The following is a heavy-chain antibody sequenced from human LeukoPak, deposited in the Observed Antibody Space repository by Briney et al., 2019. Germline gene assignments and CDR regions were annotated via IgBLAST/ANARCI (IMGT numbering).Heavy chain of an antibody. Sequence: ASVKVSCKASGYTFTSYDINWVRQATGQGLEWMGWMNPNSGNTGYAQKFQGRVTMTRNTSISTAYMELSSLRSEDTAVYYCARGSPSLYDYVWGSFPRPFDYWGQGTLVTVSS. D-gene: IGHD3-16*01. CDR2: MNPNSGNT. J-gene: IGHJ4*02. CDR1: GYTFTSYD. CDR3: ARGSPSLYDYVWGSFPRPFDY. V-gene: IGHV1-8*01.